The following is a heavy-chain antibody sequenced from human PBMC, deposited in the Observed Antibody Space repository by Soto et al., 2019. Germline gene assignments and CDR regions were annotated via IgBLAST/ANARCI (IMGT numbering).Heavy chain of an antibody. V-gene: IGHV4-4*02. Sequence: QAQLQESGPGLVRPSGTLSLTCTVSRFSVTNNKYWNWVRQSPGKALEWIGEIYHSGATYYNPSLSGRASISMDNAKKRISLNPTSVTAADTAVYYCARDSRYVTDGGCSIMRDAFDVWGQGTLVTVSS. CDR1: RFSVTNNKY. CDR3: ARDSRYVTDGGCSIMRDAFDV. J-gene: IGHJ3*01. D-gene: IGHD2-15*01. CDR2: IYHSGAT.